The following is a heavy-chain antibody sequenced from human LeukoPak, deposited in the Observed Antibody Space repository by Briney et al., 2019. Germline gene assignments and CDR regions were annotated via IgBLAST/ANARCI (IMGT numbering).Heavy chain of an antibody. CDR1: GYTFTSYG. Sequence: ASVKVSCKASGYTFTSYGISWVRQAPGQGLEWMGWISAYNGNTNYAQKLQGRVTMTRNTSISTAYMELSSLRSEDTAVYYCARTWQDIVVVPAANNWFDPWGQGTLVTVSS. CDR3: ARTWQDIVVVPAANNWFDP. J-gene: IGHJ5*02. V-gene: IGHV1-18*01. CDR2: ISAYNGNT. D-gene: IGHD2-2*01.